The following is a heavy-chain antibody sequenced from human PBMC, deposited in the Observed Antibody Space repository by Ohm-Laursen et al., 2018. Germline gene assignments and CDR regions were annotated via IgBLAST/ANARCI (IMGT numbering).Heavy chain of an antibody. D-gene: IGHD3-9*01. J-gene: IGHJ3*02. Sequence: GSLRLSCTASGFTFSSYEMNWVRQAPGKGLEWVSYITSSGSVIYYADSVKGRFTISRDNAKSSLYLQMNSLRAEDTAVYYCTRGDILYITRLNAFDIWGQGTMVTVSS. CDR2: ITSSGSVI. V-gene: IGHV3-48*03. CDR3: TRGDILYITRLNAFDI. CDR1: GFTFSSYE.